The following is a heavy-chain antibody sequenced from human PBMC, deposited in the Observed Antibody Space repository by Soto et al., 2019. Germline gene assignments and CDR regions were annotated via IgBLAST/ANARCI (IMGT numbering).Heavy chain of an antibody. CDR1: GYTFTSYA. Sequence: QVQLVQSGAEVKKPGASVKVSCKASGYTFTSYAMHWVRQAPGQRLEWMGWINAGNGNTKYSQKCQGRVTITRDTSASTAYMELSSLRSEDTAVYYCARVGAVAGPPDYWGQGTLVTVSS. CDR3: ARVGAVAGPPDY. J-gene: IGHJ4*02. CDR2: INAGNGNT. D-gene: IGHD6-19*01. V-gene: IGHV1-3*01.